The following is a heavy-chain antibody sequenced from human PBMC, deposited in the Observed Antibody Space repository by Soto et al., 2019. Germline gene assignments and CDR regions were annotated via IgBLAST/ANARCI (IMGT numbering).Heavy chain of an antibody. CDR2: INPNSGGT. Sequence: ASVKVSCKASRYTFTGYYMHWVRQAPGQGLEWMGWINPNSGGTNYAQKFQGWVTMTRDTSISTAYMELSRLRSDDTAVYYCARDESSSSASRDYYYYYGMDVWGQGTTVTVSS. J-gene: IGHJ6*02. D-gene: IGHD6-13*01. V-gene: IGHV1-2*04. CDR3: ARDESSSSASRDYYYYYGMDV. CDR1: RYTFTGYY.